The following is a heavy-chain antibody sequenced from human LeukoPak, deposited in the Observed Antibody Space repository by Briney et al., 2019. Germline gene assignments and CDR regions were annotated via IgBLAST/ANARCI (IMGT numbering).Heavy chain of an antibody. CDR1: GFTFNVYG. J-gene: IGHJ4*02. D-gene: IGHD2-21*01. V-gene: IGHV3-33*01. CDR2: IWNDGSNK. CDR3: ARELGLGVISPYFDQ. Sequence: GGSLRLSCAASGFTFNVYGIHWVRQAPGKGLEWVAVIWNDGSNKYYADSVKGRFTISRDNSKDTLYLQMNSLRAEDTAVYYCARELGLGVISPYFDQWGQRTLVTVSS.